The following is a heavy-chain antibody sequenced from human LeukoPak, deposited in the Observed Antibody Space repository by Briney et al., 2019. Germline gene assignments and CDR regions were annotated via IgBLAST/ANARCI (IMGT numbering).Heavy chain of an antibody. V-gene: IGHV3-21*01. CDR2: ISSSSNYI. CDR3: ARGGRSLDY. Sequence: PGGSLRLSCAASGFTVSSNYMSWVRQAPGKGLEWVSSISSSSNYIYYADSVKGRFTISRDNAKNSLFLQMNSLRAEDTAVYYCARGGRSLDYWGQGTLVTVSS. CDR1: GFTVSSNY. J-gene: IGHJ4*02.